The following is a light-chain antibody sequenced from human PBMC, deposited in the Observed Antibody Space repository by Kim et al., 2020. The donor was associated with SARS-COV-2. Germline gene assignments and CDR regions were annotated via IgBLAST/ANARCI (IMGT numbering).Light chain of an antibody. J-gene: IGKJ1*01. V-gene: IGKV3-15*01. CDR2: AAS. Sequence: SPGAKATRSCRASQSVSSNLAWYQQKPGQAPRLLIYAASTRATDIPDRFSGSGSGTEFTLTISSLQAEDFAVYYCLQYNYWPLWTFGQGTKVDIK. CDR1: QSVSSN. CDR3: LQYNYWPLWT.